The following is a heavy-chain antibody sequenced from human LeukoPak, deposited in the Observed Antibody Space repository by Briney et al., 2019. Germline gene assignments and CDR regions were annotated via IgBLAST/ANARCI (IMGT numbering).Heavy chain of an antibody. CDR2: INHSGST. CDR3: ARSPRGYSTRGGEY. D-gene: IGHD5-18*01. J-gene: IGHJ4*02. V-gene: IGHV4-34*01. CDR1: GGSFSGYD. Sequence: SETLSLTCAVYGGSFSGYDWSWIRHPPRKGLEWIGEINHSGSTNYNPSLKSRVTISVDTSKNQFSLKLSSVTAADTAVYYCARSPRGYSTRGGEYWGQGTLVTVSS.